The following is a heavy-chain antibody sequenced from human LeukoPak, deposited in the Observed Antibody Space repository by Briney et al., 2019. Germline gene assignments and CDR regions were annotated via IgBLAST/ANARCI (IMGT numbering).Heavy chain of an antibody. CDR2: IYYSGST. V-gene: IGHV4-30-4*08. D-gene: IGHD4-17*01. CDR1: GGSISSGDYY. Sequence: PSETLSLTCTVSGGSISSGDYYWSWIRQPPGKGLEWIGYIYYSGSTYYNPSLKSRVTISVDTSKNQFSPKLSSVTAADTAVYYCARVGSYGYGDLRWGQGTLVTVSS. CDR3: ARVGSYGYGDLR. J-gene: IGHJ4*02.